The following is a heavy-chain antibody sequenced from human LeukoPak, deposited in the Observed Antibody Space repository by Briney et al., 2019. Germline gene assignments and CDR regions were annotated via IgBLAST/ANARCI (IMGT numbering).Heavy chain of an antibody. J-gene: IGHJ4*02. V-gene: IGHV3-53*04. CDR2: IYSGGST. D-gene: IGHD3-10*01. Sequence: GGSLRLSCAASGFTVSSNYMSWVRQAPGKGLEWVSVIYSGGSTYYADSVKGRFTISRHNSKKTLYLQKNSMRAEDTAVYYCARWEYGSGSSAYWGQGTLVTVSS. CDR1: GFTVSSNY. CDR3: ARWEYGSGSSAY.